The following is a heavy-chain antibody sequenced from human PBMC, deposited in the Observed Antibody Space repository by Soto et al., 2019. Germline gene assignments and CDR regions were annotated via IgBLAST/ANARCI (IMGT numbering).Heavy chain of an antibody. CDR1: GFTFSSYA. Sequence: QRLSCAASGFTFSSYAMHWVRQAPGKGLEWVAVISYDGSNKYYADSVKGRFTISRDNSKNTLYLQMNSLRAEDTAVYYCARESPDAAGTSEYLQHWGQGTLVTVSS. CDR2: ISYDGSNK. V-gene: IGHV3-30-3*01. J-gene: IGHJ1*01. D-gene: IGHD6-13*01. CDR3: ARESPDAAGTSEYLQH.